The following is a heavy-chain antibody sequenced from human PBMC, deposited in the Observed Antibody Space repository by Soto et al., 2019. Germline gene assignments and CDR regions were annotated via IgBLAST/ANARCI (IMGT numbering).Heavy chain of an antibody. CDR2: IKQDGSEK. V-gene: IGHV3-7*03. Sequence: GVSLRLSCAASGFTFSSYWMSWVRQAPGKGLEWVANIKQDGSEKYYVDSVKGRFTISRDNAKNSLYLQMNSLRAEDTAVYYCARVGXLWFGRWLQLEVYYFDYWGQGTLVTVSS. CDR1: GFTFSSYW. D-gene: IGHD5-18*01. CDR3: ARVGXLWFGRWLQLEVYYFDY. J-gene: IGHJ4*02.